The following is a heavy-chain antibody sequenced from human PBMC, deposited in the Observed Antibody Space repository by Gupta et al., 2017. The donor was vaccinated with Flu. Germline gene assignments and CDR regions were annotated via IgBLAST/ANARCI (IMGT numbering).Heavy chain of an antibody. D-gene: IGHD6-6*01. CDR3: ARGPTWYSSSSDFDY. V-gene: IGHV3-33*01. CDR2: IWYDGSNK. CDR1: GFTFSSYG. Sequence: QVQLVESGGGVVQPGRSLRLSCAASGFTFSSYGMHWVRQAPGKGLEWVAVIWYDGSNKYYADSVKGRFTISRDNSKNTLYLQMNSLRAEDTAVYYCARGPTWYSSSSDFDYWGQGTLVTVSS. J-gene: IGHJ4*02.